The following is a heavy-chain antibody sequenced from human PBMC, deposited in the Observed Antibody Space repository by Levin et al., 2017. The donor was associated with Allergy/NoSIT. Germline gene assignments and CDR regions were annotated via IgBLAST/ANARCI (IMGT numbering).Heavy chain of an antibody. V-gene: IGHV3-23*01. CDR3: AQGGWYEYFDR. Sequence: GGSLRLSCAATGFTFSAYSMSWVRHAPGKGLECVSTISGGGDTTFYADSVKGRVTISRDNSKHTLYLQINSLRADDTGVYYCAQGGWYEYFDRWRQGTLVTVSS. CDR2: ISGGGDTT. CDR1: GFTFSAYS. D-gene: IGHD6-19*01. J-gene: IGHJ4*02.